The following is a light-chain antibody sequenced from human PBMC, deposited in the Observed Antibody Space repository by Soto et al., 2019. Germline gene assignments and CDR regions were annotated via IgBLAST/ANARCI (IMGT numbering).Light chain of an antibody. CDR1: QIVISIY. CDR3: QQYGSSPPIT. CDR2: GAS. V-gene: IGKV3-20*01. Sequence: ESVLTQAPGTLSVSPVERATLSVRAIQIVISIYLSWYQQKPGQSPRLLIYGASTRATGIPARFSGSGSGTEFTLTISRLEPEDFAVYFCQQYGSSPPITFGQGTRLEIK. J-gene: IGKJ5*01.